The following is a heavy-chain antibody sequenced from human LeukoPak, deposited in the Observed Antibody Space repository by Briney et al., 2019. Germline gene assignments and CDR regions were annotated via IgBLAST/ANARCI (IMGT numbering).Heavy chain of an antibody. CDR2: IIPIFGTA. Sequence: ASVKVSCKASGGPFSSYAISWVREAPGQGLEWMGRIIPIFGTANYAQKFQGRVTITTDESTSTAYMELSSLRSEDTAVYYCARSPSRLGDYYFDYWGQGTLVTVSS. J-gene: IGHJ4*02. D-gene: IGHD2-21*02. V-gene: IGHV1-69*05. CDR3: ARSPSRLGDYYFDY. CDR1: GGPFSSYA.